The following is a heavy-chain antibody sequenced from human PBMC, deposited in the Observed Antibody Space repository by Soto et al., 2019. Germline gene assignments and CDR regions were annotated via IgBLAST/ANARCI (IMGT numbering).Heavy chain of an antibody. CDR1: GFTFNNYA. D-gene: IGHD3-10*01. V-gene: IGHV3-23*01. Sequence: EVQLLESGGGLVQPGGSLRLSCAASGFTFNNYAMTWVRQAPGKGLEWVSAISGGGDTTSYADSVKGRFTVSRDGSKNTLYLQMRSLRAEDTALYYCAKGRGGSVSRTHRVDFWGQGTLVTVSS. CDR3: AKGRGGSVSRTHRVDF. J-gene: IGHJ4*02. CDR2: ISGGGDTT.